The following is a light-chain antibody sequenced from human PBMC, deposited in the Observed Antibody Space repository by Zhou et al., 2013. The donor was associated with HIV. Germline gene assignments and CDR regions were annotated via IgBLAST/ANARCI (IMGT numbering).Light chain of an antibody. CDR3: QYYKSAPFT. CDR2: DAF. Sequence: EIEMTQSPATLSVSPGERATLSCRASQSVSSDLAWYQQKPGQAPRLLIYDAFSRATGVPDRFSGSGSGTDFTLTITSLQPEDVATYYCQYYKSAPFTFGPGTKVDLK. CDR1: QSVSSD. V-gene: IGKV3D-15*01. J-gene: IGKJ3*01.